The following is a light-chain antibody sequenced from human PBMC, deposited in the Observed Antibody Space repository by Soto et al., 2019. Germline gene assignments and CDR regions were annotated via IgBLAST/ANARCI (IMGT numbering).Light chain of an antibody. J-gene: IGKJ2*01. CDR3: KQYGSSPFT. Sequence: EIVLTQSPGTLSLSPGERATLSCRASQSVSFSYLAWYQQKPGQAPRLLIYGASSRATGIPDRFSGSGSGTDFTLTISRLEPEDFAVYYCKQYGSSPFTFGQGTKLEIK. CDR1: QSVSFSY. CDR2: GAS. V-gene: IGKV3-20*01.